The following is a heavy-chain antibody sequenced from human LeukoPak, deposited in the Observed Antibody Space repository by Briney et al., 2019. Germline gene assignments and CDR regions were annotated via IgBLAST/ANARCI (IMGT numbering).Heavy chain of an antibody. Sequence: SGGSLRLSCAASGFTFSSYWMSWVRQAPGKGLEWVANIKQDGSEKYYVDSVKGRFTISRDNAKNSLYLQMNSLRAEDTAVYYCAREVYYYDSSGYFGYFDYWGQGTLVTVSS. D-gene: IGHD3-22*01. V-gene: IGHV3-7*01. CDR1: GFTFSSYW. CDR3: AREVYYYDSSGYFGYFDY. CDR2: IKQDGSEK. J-gene: IGHJ4*02.